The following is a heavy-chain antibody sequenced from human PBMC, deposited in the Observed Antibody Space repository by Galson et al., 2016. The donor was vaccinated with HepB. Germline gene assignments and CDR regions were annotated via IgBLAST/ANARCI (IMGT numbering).Heavy chain of an antibody. V-gene: IGHV3-30-3*01. J-gene: IGHJ6*02. CDR3: ARGGLGYCSGGSCSLGDYGMDV. CDR2: ISYDGSTT. D-gene: IGHD2-15*01. CDR1: GFTLSNYA. Sequence: SLRLSCAASGFTLSNYAMHWVRQAPGKGLEWVAVISYDGSTTYYADSVKGRFTISRDNSKNTLYLQMNSLRAEDTAVYYCARGGLGYCSGGSCSLGDYGMDVWGQGTTVTVSS.